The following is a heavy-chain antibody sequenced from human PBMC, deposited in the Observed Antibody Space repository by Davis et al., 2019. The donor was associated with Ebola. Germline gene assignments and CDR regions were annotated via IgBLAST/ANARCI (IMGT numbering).Heavy chain of an antibody. Sequence: GESLKISCAASAFTFSSYAMHWVRQAPGKGLEWVAVISYDGSNKYYADSVKGRFTISRDNAKNSLYLQMNSLRAEDTAVYYCARDSVVVPAAMFFDPWGQGTLVTVSS. D-gene: IGHD2-2*01. CDR3: ARDSVVVPAAMFFDP. CDR2: ISYDGSNK. J-gene: IGHJ5*02. V-gene: IGHV3-30-3*01. CDR1: AFTFSSYA.